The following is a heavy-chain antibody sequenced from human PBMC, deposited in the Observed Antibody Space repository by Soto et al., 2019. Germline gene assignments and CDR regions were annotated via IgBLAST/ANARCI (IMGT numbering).Heavy chain of an antibody. Sequence: LSLTCTVSGGSINTFYWSWVRQPAGKGLEWIGRIFSSGSTSFNPSLESRVALSVDTSKNHFSLNLSSVTAADMAVYYCAREGSYSAYNFAHGIQLWSFDFWGQGALVTVSS. D-gene: IGHD5-12*01. V-gene: IGHV4-4*07. CDR1: GGSINTFY. CDR2: IFSSGST. CDR3: AREGSYSAYNFAHGIQLWSFDF. J-gene: IGHJ4*02.